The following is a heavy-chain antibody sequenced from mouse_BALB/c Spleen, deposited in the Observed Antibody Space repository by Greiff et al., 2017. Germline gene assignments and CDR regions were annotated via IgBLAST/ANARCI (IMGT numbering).Heavy chain of an antibody. V-gene: IGHV5-6-4*01. Sequence: EVKLMESGGGLVKPGGSLKLSCAASGFTFSSYTMSWVRQTPEKRLEWVATISSGGSYTYYPDSVKGRFTISRDNAKNTLYLQMSSLKSEDTAMYYCTREGAYGNYYAMDYWGQGTSVTVSS. J-gene: IGHJ4*01. CDR1: GFTFSSYT. CDR2: ISSGGSYT. D-gene: IGHD2-10*02. CDR3: TREGAYGNYYAMDY.